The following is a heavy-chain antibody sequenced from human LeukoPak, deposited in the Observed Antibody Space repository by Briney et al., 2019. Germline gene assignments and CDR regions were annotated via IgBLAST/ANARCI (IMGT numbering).Heavy chain of an antibody. CDR2: INPNSGGT. CDR1: GYTFTGYY. V-gene: IGHV1-2*02. CDR3: ARGRLAAAGIHF. Sequence: ASVKVSCKASGYTFTGYYMRWVRQAPGQGLEWMGWINPNSGGTNYVQKFQGRVTMTRDTSISTAYMELSRLRSDDTAVYYCARGRLAAAGIHFWGQGTLVTVSS. D-gene: IGHD6-13*01. J-gene: IGHJ4*02.